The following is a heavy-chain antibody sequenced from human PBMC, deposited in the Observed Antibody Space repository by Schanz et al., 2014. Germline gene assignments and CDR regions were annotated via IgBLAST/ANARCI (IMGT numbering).Heavy chain of an antibody. CDR3: AKDMHKDYGGKPQAFDI. CDR1: GFTVRSYA. CDR2: ISYDGNEK. J-gene: IGHJ3*02. D-gene: IGHD4-17*01. Sequence: QVQLVESGGGVVQPGRSLRLSCAASGFTVRSYAMHWVRQAPGKGLEWVAFISYDGNEKHYPDSVKGRFTISRDNSRNTLDLQMNSLRDEDTALYYCAKDMHKDYGGKPQAFDIWGQGTMVTVSS. V-gene: IGHV3-30*04.